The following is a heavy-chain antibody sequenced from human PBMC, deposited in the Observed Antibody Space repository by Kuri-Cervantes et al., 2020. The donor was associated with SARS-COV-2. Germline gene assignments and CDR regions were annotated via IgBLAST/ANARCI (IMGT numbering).Heavy chain of an antibody. Sequence: SETLSLTCTVSGGSVSSGSYYWSWIRQPPGKGLEWIGYIYYSGSTNYNPSLKSRVTISVDTSKNQFSLKLSSVTAADTAVYYCASQGVGAHRGQDYWGQGTLVTVSS. J-gene: IGHJ4*02. V-gene: IGHV4-61*01. CDR1: GGSVSSGSYY. D-gene: IGHD1-26*01. CDR2: IYYSGST. CDR3: ASQGVGAHRGQDY.